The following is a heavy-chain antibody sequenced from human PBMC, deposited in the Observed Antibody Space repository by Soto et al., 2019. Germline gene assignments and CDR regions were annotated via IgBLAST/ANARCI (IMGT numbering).Heavy chain of an antibody. CDR1: GGSISSGGYY. J-gene: IGHJ5*02. CDR3: ARSVFP. CDR2: IFYIGST. V-gene: IGHV4-31*03. Sequence: QVQLQESGPGLVKPSQTLSLTCTVSGGSISSGGYYWNWIRQHPGKGLEWIGYIFYIGSTYYNPSLKSRTTISVDPSKTQFSLMLNPVTAAETAVYYCARSVFPWGQGTLVTVSS.